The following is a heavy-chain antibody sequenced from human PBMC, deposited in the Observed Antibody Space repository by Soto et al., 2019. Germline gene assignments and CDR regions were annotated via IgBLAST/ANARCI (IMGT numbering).Heavy chain of an antibody. CDR3: ARGHPIYCSSTSCYAYYYYYGMDV. CDR2: INHSGST. CDR1: GGSFSGYY. V-gene: IGHV4-34*01. J-gene: IGHJ6*02. Sequence: ETLSLTCAVYGGSFSGYYWSWIRQPPGKGLEWIGEINHSGSTNYNPSLKTRVTISVDTSKNQFSLKLSSVTAAHTALHYCARGHPIYCSSTSCYAYYYYYGMDVWGQGTTVTVSS. D-gene: IGHD2-2*01.